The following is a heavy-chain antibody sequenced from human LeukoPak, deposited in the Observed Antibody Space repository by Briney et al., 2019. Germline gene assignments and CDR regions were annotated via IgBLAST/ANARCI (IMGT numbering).Heavy chain of an antibody. CDR2: MSGSSGST. Sequence: GGSLRLSRAASGFTFSSYAMSWVRQAPGKGLEWLSFMSGSSGSTYYADSVKGRFTISRDNSNTTLYLQMNSLRAEDTAVYYCAKDRAYYSDYWGQGTLVTVSS. V-gene: IGHV3-23*01. CDR1: GFTFSSYA. CDR3: AKDRAYYSDY. J-gene: IGHJ4*02. D-gene: IGHD3-10*01.